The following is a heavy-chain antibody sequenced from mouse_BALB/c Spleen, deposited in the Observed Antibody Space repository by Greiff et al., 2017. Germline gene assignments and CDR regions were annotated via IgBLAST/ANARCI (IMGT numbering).Heavy chain of an antibody. D-gene: IGHD1-1*01. J-gene: IGHJ2*01. CDR3: ARYLDYYGSSPYYFDY. Sequence: DVKLVESGPGLVKPSQSLSLTCTVTGYSITSDYAWNWIRQFPGNKLEWMGYISYSGSTSYNPSLKSRISITRDTSKNQFFLQLNSVTTEDTATYYCARYLDYYGSSPYYFDYWGQGTTLTVSS. CDR1: GYSITSDYA. CDR2: ISYSGST. V-gene: IGHV3-2*02.